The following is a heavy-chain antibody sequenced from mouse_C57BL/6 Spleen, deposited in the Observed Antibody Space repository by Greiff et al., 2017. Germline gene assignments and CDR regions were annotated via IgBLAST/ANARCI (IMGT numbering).Heavy chain of an antibody. D-gene: IGHD1-1*01. Sequence: VQLQQSGAELVKPGASVKLSCKASGYTFTSYWMHWVKQRPGQGLEWIGMIHPNSGSTNYNEKFKSKATLTVDKSSSTAYMQLSSLTSEDSAVYYCARPSITTVVATPAWFAYWGQGTLVTVSA. CDR1: GYTFTSYW. CDR3: ARPSITTVVATPAWFAY. V-gene: IGHV1-64*01. J-gene: IGHJ3*01. CDR2: IHPNSGST.